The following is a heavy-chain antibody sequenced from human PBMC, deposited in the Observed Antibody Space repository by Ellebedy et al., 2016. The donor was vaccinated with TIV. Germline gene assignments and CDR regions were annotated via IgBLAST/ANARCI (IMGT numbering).Heavy chain of an antibody. J-gene: IGHJ4*02. CDR2: ISAYNGDT. CDR3: ARDRPSAYSSSAIDY. CDR1: GYTFTSYG. V-gene: IGHV1-18*01. D-gene: IGHD6-13*01. Sequence: ASVKVSCXASGYTFTSYGFSWVRQAPGQGLEWMGWISAYNGDTNYAQRLQDRVTMTTETSTNTVYMELRALRSDDTAIYYCARDRPSAYSSSAIDYWGQGTLVTVSS.